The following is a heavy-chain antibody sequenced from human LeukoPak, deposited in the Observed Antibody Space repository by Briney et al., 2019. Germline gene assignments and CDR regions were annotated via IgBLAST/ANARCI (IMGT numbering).Heavy chain of an antibody. CDR1: GGSISSYY. D-gene: IGHD6-19*01. V-gene: IGHV4-4*07. CDR2: IYTSGST. Sequence: PSETLSLTCTVSGGSISSYYWSWIRQPAGKGLEWIGRIYTSGSTNYNPSLKSRVTISVDTSKNQFSLKLSSVTAADTAVYYCARLAQGVIAVAGTPYFDYWGQGTLVTVSS. J-gene: IGHJ4*02. CDR3: ARLAQGVIAVAGTPYFDY.